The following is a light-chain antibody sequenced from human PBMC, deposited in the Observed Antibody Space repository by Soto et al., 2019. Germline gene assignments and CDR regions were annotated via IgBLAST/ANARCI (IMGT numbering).Light chain of an antibody. CDR2: DTS. CDR1: QSVSRY. V-gene: IGKV3-11*01. CDR3: QQRSNWIT. J-gene: IGKJ5*01. Sequence: IVLTQSAGPLSWSPGDRATLSCRASQSVSRYLAWYQQKPGQAPRLLIYDTSYRATGIPARFSGSGSGTDSTLTISRLEPEDFAVYYCQQRSNWITFGQGTRLEIK.